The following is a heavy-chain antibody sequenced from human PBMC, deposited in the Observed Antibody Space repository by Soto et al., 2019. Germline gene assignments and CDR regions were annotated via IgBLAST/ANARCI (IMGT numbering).Heavy chain of an antibody. V-gene: IGHV1-69*01. Sequence: QVQLVQSGAEVKKPGSSVKVSCKASGGTFSSYAISWVRQAPGQGLEWMGGIIPIFGTANYAQKFQGRVTITADEATSTAYMELSSLRSEDTAVYYCARDRPALLLTYYGMDVWGQGTTVTVSS. CDR1: GGTFSSYA. J-gene: IGHJ6*02. CDR3: ARDRPALLLTYYGMDV. D-gene: IGHD2-15*01. CDR2: IIPIFGTA.